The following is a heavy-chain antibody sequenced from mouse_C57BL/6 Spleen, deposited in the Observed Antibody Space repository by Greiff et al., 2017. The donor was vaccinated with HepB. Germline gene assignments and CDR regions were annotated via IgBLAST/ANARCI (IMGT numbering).Heavy chain of an antibody. CDR1: GYSFTDYN. CDR3: AIYYYGSSFYAMDY. D-gene: IGHD1-1*01. J-gene: IGHJ4*01. Sequence: VHVKQSGPELVKPGASVKISCKASGYSFTDYNMNWVKQSNGKSLEWIGVINPNYGTTSYNQKFKGKATLTVDQSSSTAYMQLNSLTSEDSAVYYCAIYYYGSSFYAMDYWGQGTSVTVSS. V-gene: IGHV1-39*01. CDR2: INPNYGTT.